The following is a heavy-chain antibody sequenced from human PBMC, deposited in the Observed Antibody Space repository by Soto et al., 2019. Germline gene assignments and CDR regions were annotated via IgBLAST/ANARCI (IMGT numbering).Heavy chain of an antibody. D-gene: IGHD2-2*01. J-gene: IGHJ6*02. V-gene: IGHV1-69*12. CDR1: GDTFSTYT. Sequence: QVQLVQSGAEVKKRGSSVKVSCKASGDTFSTYTITWMGQAPGQGLEWMGGIIPRSATSNYAQKFQGRVTIPADEYTNTAYMELRSLRAQDTAVYYCSRGGLVLVPTTVNSDYYYYAMVVWGQGTTVTVSS. CDR2: IIPRSATS. CDR3: SRGGLVLVPTTVNSDYYYYAMVV.